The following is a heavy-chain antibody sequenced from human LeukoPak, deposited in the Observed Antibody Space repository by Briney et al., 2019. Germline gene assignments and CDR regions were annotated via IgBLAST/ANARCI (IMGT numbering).Heavy chain of an antibody. V-gene: IGHV4-39*01. CDR1: GGSISISSYF. Sequence: SETLSLTCTVSGGSISISSYFWGWIRQPPGKGLEWIGSIYYSGSTYYNPSLKSRVTISVDTSENQFSLKLSSVTAADTAVYYCARRPTRLAYFDYWGQGTLVTVSS. J-gene: IGHJ4*02. CDR2: IYYSGST. D-gene: IGHD6-19*01. CDR3: ARRPTRLAYFDY.